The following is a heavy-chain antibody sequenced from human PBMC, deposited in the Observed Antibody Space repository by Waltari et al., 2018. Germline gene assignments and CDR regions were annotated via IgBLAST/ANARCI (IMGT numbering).Heavy chain of an antibody. V-gene: IGHV4-38-2*01. CDR1: GYSISSGYS. CDR3: ARVFSYYYYYMDV. D-gene: IGHD3-10*02. CDR2: IYHSGST. J-gene: IGHJ6*03. Sequence: VQLQESGPGLVKPSETLSLTCAVSGYSISSGYSWGWIRQPPGKGLEWIGSIYHSGSTYYNPSLKSRVTISVDTSKNQFSLKLSSVTAADTAVYYCARVFSYYYYYMDVWGKGTTVTVSS.